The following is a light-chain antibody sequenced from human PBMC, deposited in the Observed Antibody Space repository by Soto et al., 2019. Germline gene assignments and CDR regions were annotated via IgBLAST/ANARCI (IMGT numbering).Light chain of an antibody. CDR1: SSDVGGYNY. V-gene: IGLV2-8*01. CDR2: EVN. CDR3: SSYAGSNNVV. Sequence: QSALTQPPSASESPGQSVTISCTGTSSDVGGYNYVSWYQQYPGKAPKFMIYEVNKRPSGVPDRFSGSKSGNTASLTVSGLQAEDEADYYCSSYAGSNNVVFGGGTKVTVL. J-gene: IGLJ2*01.